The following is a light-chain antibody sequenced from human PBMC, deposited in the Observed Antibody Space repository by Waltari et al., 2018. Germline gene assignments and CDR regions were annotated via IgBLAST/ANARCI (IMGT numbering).Light chain of an antibody. Sequence: QSALTQPASVSGSPGQSITISCTGTSSGVGFYNLVSWYQKHPVKAPELVVYEVISRPSGVSNRFSGSKSGNTASLTISGLQAEDEADYYCCSYAGRNIWVFGGGTKLTVL. CDR3: CSYAGRNIWV. V-gene: IGLV2-23*02. CDR2: EVI. CDR1: SSGVGFYNL. J-gene: IGLJ3*02.